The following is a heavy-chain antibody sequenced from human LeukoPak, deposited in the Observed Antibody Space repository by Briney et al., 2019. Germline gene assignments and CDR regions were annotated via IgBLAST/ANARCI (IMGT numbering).Heavy chain of an antibody. CDR2: IYSSGST. CDR1: GGSISGYY. D-gene: IGHD5-18*01. J-gene: IGHJ4*02. V-gene: IGHV4-4*07. Sequence: SETLSLTCPVSGGSISGYYWSWIRQPAGKGLEWIGLIYSSGSTNYNPSLESRVTMSVDTSKHQFSLKLTSVTAADTAVYHCARDMHSFGYYFDYWGQGILVTVSS. CDR3: ARDMHSFGYYFDY.